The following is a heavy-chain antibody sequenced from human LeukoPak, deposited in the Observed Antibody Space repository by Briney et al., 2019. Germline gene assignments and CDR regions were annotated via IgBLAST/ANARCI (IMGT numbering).Heavy chain of an antibody. CDR2: IYYSGST. J-gene: IGHJ6*03. D-gene: IGHD6-6*01. Sequence: TSETLSLTCTVSGGSTSSYYWSWIRQPPGKGLEWIGYIYYSGSTNYNPSLKSRVTISVDTSKNQFSLKLSSVTAADTAVYYCARTTIAARRYMDVWGKGTTVTVSS. CDR1: GGSTSSYY. V-gene: IGHV4-59*01. CDR3: ARTTIAARRYMDV.